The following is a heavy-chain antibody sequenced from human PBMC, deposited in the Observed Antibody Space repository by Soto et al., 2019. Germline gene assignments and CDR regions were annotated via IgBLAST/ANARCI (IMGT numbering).Heavy chain of an antibody. Sequence: QVHLVQSGPEVKKPGASVKVACKASGYTFTSYNMHWVRQAPGQGLEWMGWINTGNDNTKYSQKFHGRVTFSRDTSASTVYMDRSSLRADDTAVYYCARVGDYGDFYFAYWGQGTLVTVSS. CDR3: ARVGDYGDFYFAY. J-gene: IGHJ4*02. CDR1: GYTFTSYN. CDR2: INTGNDNT. V-gene: IGHV1-3*04. D-gene: IGHD4-17*01.